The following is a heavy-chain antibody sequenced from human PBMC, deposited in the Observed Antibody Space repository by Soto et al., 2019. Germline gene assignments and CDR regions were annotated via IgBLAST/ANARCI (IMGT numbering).Heavy chain of an antibody. J-gene: IGHJ4*02. V-gene: IGHV4-34*01. CDR1: GGSFSGYY. CDR2: INHSGST. D-gene: IGHD3-3*01. Sequence: SETLSLTCAVYGGSFSGYYWSWIRQPPGKGLEWIGEINHSGSTNYNPSLKSRVTISVDTSKNQFSLKLSSVTAADTAVYYCARGLGSGYALYYFDYWVQGTLVTVPQ. CDR3: ARGLGSGYALYYFDY.